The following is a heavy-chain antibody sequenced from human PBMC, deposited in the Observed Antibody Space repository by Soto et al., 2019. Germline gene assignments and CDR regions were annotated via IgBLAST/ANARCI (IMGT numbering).Heavy chain of an antibody. Sequence: QVQLVESGGGVVQPGRSLRLSCTASGLTFSLYAMHWVRQAPGKGLEWVAVISDDGENKYYADSVKGRFTISRDNSKNTLYLQMNSLRAEDTAVYYCAKDRYSNSPGHLEYWGQAPWSPSP. CDR1: GLTFSLYA. D-gene: IGHD5-12*01. V-gene: IGHV3-30*18. J-gene: IGHJ4*01. CDR3: AKDRYSNSPGHLEY. CDR2: ISDDGENK.